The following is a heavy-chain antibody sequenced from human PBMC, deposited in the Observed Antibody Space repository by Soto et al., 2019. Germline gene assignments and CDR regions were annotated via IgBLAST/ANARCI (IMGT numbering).Heavy chain of an antibody. J-gene: IGHJ6*02. CDR3: AQHKIGYSDHRRAYYFAMDV. D-gene: IGHD3-16*02. CDR2: IYQNDSYT. CDR1: GYTFTTYL. Sequence: GESLKISCRASGYTFTTYLINWVRLVPGKGLEWLWLIYQNDSYTTYRPPFHGHVPIHADKITRISPLQWSSLKTSDTALYYCAQHKIGYSDHRRAYYFAMDVWGQGTTVTVSS. V-gene: IGHV5-10-1*01.